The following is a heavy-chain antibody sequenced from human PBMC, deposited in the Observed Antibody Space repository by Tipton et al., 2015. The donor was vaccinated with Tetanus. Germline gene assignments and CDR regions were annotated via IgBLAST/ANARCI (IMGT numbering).Heavy chain of an antibody. J-gene: IGHJ3*01. D-gene: IGHD2-15*01. CDR1: GGSISNANYL. V-gene: IGHV4-30-4*08. CDR2: IFYDGSA. CDR3: AREVISADGAGGFDL. Sequence: TLSLTCTVSGGSISNANYLWSWVRQSPGKGLEWIAFIFYDGSAYYNPSLKGRVTMSVDTSKNQFSLRLSSVTAADAAVYYCAREVISADGAGGFDLWGLGTMVTVSS.